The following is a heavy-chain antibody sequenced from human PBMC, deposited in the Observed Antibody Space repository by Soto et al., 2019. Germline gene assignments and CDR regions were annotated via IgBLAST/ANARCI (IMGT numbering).Heavy chain of an antibody. D-gene: IGHD4-17*01. V-gene: IGHV4-4*02. CDR3: ARYYGDWRVGFDP. CDR2: IYHSGST. CDR1: SGSISSSNW. Sequence: QVQLQESGPGLVKPSGTLSLTCAVSSGSISSSNWWRWVRQPPGKGLEWIGEIYHSGSTNYNPSLNSRVSISVDKSKNQFSRKLCSVTAADPAVYYCARYYGDWRVGFDPWGQGTLVTVSS. J-gene: IGHJ5*02.